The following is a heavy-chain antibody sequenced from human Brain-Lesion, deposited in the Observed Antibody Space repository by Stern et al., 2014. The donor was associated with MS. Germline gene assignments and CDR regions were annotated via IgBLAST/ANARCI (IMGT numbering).Heavy chain of an antibody. D-gene: IGHD6-13*01. CDR2: IHPKTGKT. V-gene: IGHV1-2*02. CDR3: ARDREEQYLGISYYFNC. J-gene: IGHJ4*02. CDR1: GYTFSDYY. Sequence: QVQLVQSGAEVKKPGASVNVSCKASGYTFSDYYMHWVRQAPGHGLEWMGWIHPKTGKTNYAQKFQGRVTMTRDTSMSTGYMELRGLTSDDTATYYCARDREEQYLGISYYFNCWGQGTLVTVSS.